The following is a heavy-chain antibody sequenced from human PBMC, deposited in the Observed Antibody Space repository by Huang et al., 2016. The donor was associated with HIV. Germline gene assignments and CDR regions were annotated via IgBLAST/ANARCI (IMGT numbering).Heavy chain of an antibody. CDR1: GYTFTSYD. V-gene: IGHV1-8*03. CDR2: MNPNSCNT. CDR3: ARGWGIAAAAADY. J-gene: IGHJ4*02. Sequence: QVQLVQSGAEVKKPGASVKVSCKASGYTFTSYDINWVRQATGKGLEWMGWMNPNSCNTGYAQKFQGRVTITRNTSISTAYMELGSLRSEDTAVYYCARGWGIAAAAADYWGQGTLVTVSS. D-gene: IGHD6-13*01.